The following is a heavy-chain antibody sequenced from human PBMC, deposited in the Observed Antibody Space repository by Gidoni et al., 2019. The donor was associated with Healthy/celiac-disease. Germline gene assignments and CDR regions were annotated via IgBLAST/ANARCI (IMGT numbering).Heavy chain of an antibody. D-gene: IGHD6-19*01. V-gene: IGHV3-23*01. J-gene: IGHJ6*02. CDR3: EQFGGWQWLADYYYYGMDV. CDR2: ISGSGGST. Sequence: EVQLLESGGGLVQPGGSPRLSCAASGFPFRSSAMSWVRQAPGKGLEWVSAISGSGGSTYYADSVKGRFTISRDNSKNTLYLQMNSLRAEDTAVYYCEQFGGWQWLADYYYYGMDVWGQGTTVTVSS. CDR1: GFPFRSSA.